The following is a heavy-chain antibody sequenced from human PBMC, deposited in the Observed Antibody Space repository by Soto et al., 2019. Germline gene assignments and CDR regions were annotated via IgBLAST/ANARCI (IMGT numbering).Heavy chain of an antibody. V-gene: IGHV4-59*01. D-gene: IGHD6-6*01. Sequence: LSLTCTVSGGSISSYYWSWIRQPPGKGLEWIGYIYYSGSTNYNPSLKSRVTISVDTSKNQFSLKLSSVTAADTAVYYCARVPIVARGPFYYYYYGMDVWGQGTTVTVSS. CDR1: GGSISSYY. CDR2: IYYSGST. CDR3: ARVPIVARGPFYYYYYGMDV. J-gene: IGHJ6*02.